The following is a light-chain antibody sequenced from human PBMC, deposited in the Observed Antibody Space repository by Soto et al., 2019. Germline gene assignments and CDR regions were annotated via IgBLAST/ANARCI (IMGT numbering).Light chain of an antibody. CDR3: SSDTSSKV. CDR2: DVS. CDR1: SSDVGGYNY. J-gene: IGLJ1*01. Sequence: QSALTQPASVSGSPGQSITISCTGTSSDVGGYNYVSWYQQHPGKAPKLMIYDVSNRPSGVSNRFSVSKSGNTASLTISGLQAEDEADYYCSSDTSSKVFGTGTKLTVL. V-gene: IGLV2-14*01.